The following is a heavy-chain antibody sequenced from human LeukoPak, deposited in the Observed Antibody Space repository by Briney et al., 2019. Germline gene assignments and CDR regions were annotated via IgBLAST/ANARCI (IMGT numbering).Heavy chain of an antibody. CDR2: VADGGTT. J-gene: IGHJ4*02. CDR1: GFSVSRTY. D-gene: IGHD3-16*01. CDR3: ASSITTPGGFDY. V-gene: IGHV3-66*01. Sequence: PGGSLRLSCAASGFSVSRTYMTWVRQAPGKGLDWVSVVADGGTTYYADSVKGRFTISRDNSKNTLYLQMNSLRAEDTALYYCASSITTPGGFDYWGQGTLVTVSS.